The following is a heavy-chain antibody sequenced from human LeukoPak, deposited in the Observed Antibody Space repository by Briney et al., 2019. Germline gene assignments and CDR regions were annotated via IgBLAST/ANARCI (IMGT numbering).Heavy chain of an antibody. CDR2: ISGSGGTT. J-gene: IGHJ4*02. D-gene: IGHD4-23*01. CDR3: AKRWQGNSRALDY. CDR1: GFTFSDYA. V-gene: IGHV3-23*01. Sequence: GGSLRLSCAASGFTFSDYAITWVRQAPGKGLEWVSAISGSGGTTYYADSVKGRLTMSRDNSKNTLYLQMNSLRAEDTAIYFCAKRWQGNSRALDYWGQGTPGTVSS.